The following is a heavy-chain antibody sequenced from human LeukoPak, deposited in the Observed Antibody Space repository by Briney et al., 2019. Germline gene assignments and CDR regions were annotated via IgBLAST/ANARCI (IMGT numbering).Heavy chain of an antibody. J-gene: IGHJ4*02. D-gene: IGHD6-19*01. CDR3: ARIYRRQQWLVLGY. V-gene: IGHV1-69*05. Sequence: ASVKVSCKASGYTFTSYGISWVRQAPGQGLEWMGGIIPIFGTANYAQKFQGRVTMTRNTSISTAYMELSSLRSEDTAVYYCARIYRRQQWLVLGYWGQGTLVTVSS. CDR2: IIPIFGTA. CDR1: GYTFTSYG.